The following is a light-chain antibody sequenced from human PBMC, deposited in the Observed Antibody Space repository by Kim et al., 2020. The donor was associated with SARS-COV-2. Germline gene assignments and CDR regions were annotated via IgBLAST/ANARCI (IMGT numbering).Light chain of an antibody. CDR3: QQYGNSPQT. CDR1: QSVSSSY. V-gene: IGKV3-20*01. CDR2: GAS. J-gene: IGKJ1*01. Sequence: YPGERATLSCRASQSVSSSYLAWYQQKPGQAPRLLIYGASSRATGIPDRFSGSGSGTDFILTISRLEPEDFAVYYCQQYGNSPQTFGQGTKVDIK.